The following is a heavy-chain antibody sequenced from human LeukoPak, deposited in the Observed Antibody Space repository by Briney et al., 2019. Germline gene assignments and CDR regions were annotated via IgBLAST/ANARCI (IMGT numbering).Heavy chain of an antibody. CDR3: AKATYYYDSSGYRGGYFDY. CDR1: GFTFSSYW. Sequence: GGSLRLSCAASGFTFSSYWMSWVRQAPGKGLEWVANIKQDGSEKYYVDSVKGRFTISRDNAKNSLYLQMNGLRAEDTAVYYCAKATYYYDSSGYRGGYFDYWGQGTLVTVSS. J-gene: IGHJ4*02. D-gene: IGHD3-22*01. V-gene: IGHV3-7*01. CDR2: IKQDGSEK.